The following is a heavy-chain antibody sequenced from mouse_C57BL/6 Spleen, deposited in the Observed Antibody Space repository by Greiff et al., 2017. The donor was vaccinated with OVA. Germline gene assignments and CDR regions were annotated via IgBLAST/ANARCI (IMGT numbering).Heavy chain of an antibody. V-gene: IGHV1-80*01. Sequence: QVQLKQSGAELVKPGASVKISCKASGYAFSSYWMNWVKQRPGKGLEWIGQIYPGDGDTNYNGKFKGKATLTADESSSTAYMQLSSLTSEDSAVYFCANSDLRPPLFAYWGQGTLVTVSA. CDR2: IYPGDGDT. CDR3: ANSDLRPPLFAY. J-gene: IGHJ3*01. D-gene: IGHD5-1*01. CDR1: GYAFSSYW.